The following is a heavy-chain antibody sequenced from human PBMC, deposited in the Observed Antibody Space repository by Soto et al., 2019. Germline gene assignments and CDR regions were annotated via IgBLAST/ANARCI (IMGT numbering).Heavy chain of an antibody. CDR1: GFTFSSYS. Sequence: GGSLRLSCAASGFTFSSYSMNWVRQAPGKGLEWVSSISSSSSYIYYADSVKGRFTISRDNAKNSLYLQMNSLRAEDTAVYYCARDRARRIEWLRFDAEGVFDYWGQGTLVTVSS. CDR3: ARDRARRIEWLRFDAEGVFDY. J-gene: IGHJ4*02. CDR2: ISSSSSYI. D-gene: IGHD5-12*01. V-gene: IGHV3-21*01.